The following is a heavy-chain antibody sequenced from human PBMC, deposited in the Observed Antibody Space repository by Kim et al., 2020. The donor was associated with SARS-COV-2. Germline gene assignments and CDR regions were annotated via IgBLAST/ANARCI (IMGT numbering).Heavy chain of an antibody. Sequence: GGSLRLSCAASGFTVSSNYMSWVRQAPGKGLEWVSVIYSGGSTYYADSVKGRFTISRDNSKNTLYLQMNSLRAEDTAVYYCARDPSLTTVTTPRYGMDVWGQRTTVTVSS. J-gene: IGHJ6*02. D-gene: IGHD4-17*01. CDR1: GFTVSSNY. CDR3: ARDPSLTTVTTPRYGMDV. CDR2: IYSGGST. V-gene: IGHV3-66*01.